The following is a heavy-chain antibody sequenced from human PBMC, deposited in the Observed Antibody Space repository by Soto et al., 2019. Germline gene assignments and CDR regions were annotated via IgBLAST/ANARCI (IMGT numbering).Heavy chain of an antibody. CDR2: IRSKAYGGTT. V-gene: IGHV3-49*04. D-gene: IGHD5-18*01. CDR3: NFGYSYAEWY. CDR1: GFTFGDYA. J-gene: IGHJ4*02. Sequence: HPGGSLRLSCTASGFTFGDYAMSWVRQAPGKGLEWVGFIRSKAYGGTTEYAASVKGRFTISRDDSKSIAYLQMNSLKTEDTAVYYCNFGYSYAEWYWGQGTLVTVSS.